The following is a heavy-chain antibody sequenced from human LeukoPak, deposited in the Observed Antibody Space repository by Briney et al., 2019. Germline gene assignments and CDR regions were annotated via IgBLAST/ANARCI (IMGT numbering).Heavy chain of an antibody. Sequence: SETLSLTCAVYGGSFSGYYWSWIRQPPGKGLEWIGEINHSGSTNYNPSPKSRVTISVDTSKNQFSLKLSSVTAADTAVYYCARGITMVRANLNWFDPWGQGTLVTVSS. J-gene: IGHJ5*02. V-gene: IGHV4-34*01. CDR1: GGSFSGYY. D-gene: IGHD3-10*01. CDR3: ARGITMVRANLNWFDP. CDR2: INHSGST.